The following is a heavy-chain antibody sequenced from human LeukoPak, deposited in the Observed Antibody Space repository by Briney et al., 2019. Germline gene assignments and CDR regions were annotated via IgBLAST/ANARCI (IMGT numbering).Heavy chain of an antibody. J-gene: IGHJ4*02. D-gene: IGHD5-18*01. Sequence: PGGSLRLSCAASGFTFSSYAMSWVRQAPGKGLEWVSAISGSGGSTYYADSVKGRFTISRDNSKNTLYLQMNSLRAEDTAVYYCAKQEMSPDTAMVAYFDYWGQGTLVTVSS. CDR2: ISGSGGST. CDR3: AKQEMSPDTAMVAYFDY. V-gene: IGHV3-23*01. CDR1: GFTFSSYA.